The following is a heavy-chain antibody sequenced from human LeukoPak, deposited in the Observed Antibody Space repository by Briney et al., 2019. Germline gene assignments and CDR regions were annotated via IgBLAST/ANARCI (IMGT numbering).Heavy chain of an antibody. CDR3: ASLTYNYDSSGYYPTLGDS. CDR2: ISSSGSDT. J-gene: IGHJ4*02. CDR1: GFTFSSYA. D-gene: IGHD3-22*01. V-gene: IGHV3-21*01. Sequence: GGSLRLSCAASGFTFSSYAMRWVRQAPGKGLEWVSSISSSGSDTYYADSMKGRFTISRDNAKKSLYLQMNSLRVEDTAVYYCASLTYNYDSSGYYPTLGDSWGQGTLVTVSS.